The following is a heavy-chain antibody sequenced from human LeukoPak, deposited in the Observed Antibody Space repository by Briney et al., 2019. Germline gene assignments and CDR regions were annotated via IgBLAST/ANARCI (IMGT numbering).Heavy chain of an antibody. J-gene: IGHJ4*02. Sequence: ASVKASCKASGYTFTGYYMHWVRQAPGQGLEWMGWINPNSGGTNYAQKSQGRVTMTRDTSISTAYMELSRLRSDDTAVYYCAREGSYWSRFVDYWGQGTLVTVSS. D-gene: IGHD1-26*01. CDR2: INPNSGGT. CDR1: GYTFTGYY. V-gene: IGHV1-2*02. CDR3: AREGSYWSRFVDY.